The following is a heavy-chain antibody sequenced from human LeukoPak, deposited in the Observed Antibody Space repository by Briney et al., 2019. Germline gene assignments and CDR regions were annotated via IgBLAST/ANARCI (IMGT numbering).Heavy chain of an antibody. Sequence: SETLSLTCTVSGGSPSSGSYYWGWLRQPPGTGLEWIGSVYYSGSTYYNPSLKSRVTISVDTSKNQFSLKLSSVTAADTAVYYCARHVRDSSGYYYWYFDLWGRGTLVTVSS. D-gene: IGHD3-22*01. CDR2: VYYSGST. V-gene: IGHV4-39*01. CDR1: GGSPSSGSYY. CDR3: ARHVRDSSGYYYWYFDL. J-gene: IGHJ2*01.